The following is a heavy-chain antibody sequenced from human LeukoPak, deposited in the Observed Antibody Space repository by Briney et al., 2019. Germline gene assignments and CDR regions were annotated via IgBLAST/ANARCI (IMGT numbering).Heavy chain of an antibody. J-gene: IGHJ2*01. D-gene: IGHD6-13*01. Sequence: PSETLSLTCTVSGGSISSYYWSWIREPAGKALEWIGRIYTSGSTNYNPSLKSRVTMSVDTSKNQFSLKLSSVTAADTAVYYCVPAADHWYFDLWGRGTLVTVSS. CDR3: VPAADHWYFDL. CDR1: GGSISSYY. CDR2: IYTSGST. V-gene: IGHV4-4*07.